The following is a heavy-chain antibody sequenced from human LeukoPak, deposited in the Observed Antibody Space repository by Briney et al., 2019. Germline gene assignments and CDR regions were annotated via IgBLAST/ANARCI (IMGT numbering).Heavy chain of an antibody. CDR3: AREGPGGGSYEFDY. J-gene: IGHJ4*02. CDR2: IYHSGST. Sequence: SETLSLTCTVSGYSISSGYYWGWIRPPPGKGLEWIGSIYHSGSTYYNPSLKSRVTISVDTSKNQFSLKLSSVTAADTAVYYCAREGPGGGSYEFDYWGQGTLVTVSS. D-gene: IGHD1-26*01. CDR1: GYSISSGYY. V-gene: IGHV4-38-2*02.